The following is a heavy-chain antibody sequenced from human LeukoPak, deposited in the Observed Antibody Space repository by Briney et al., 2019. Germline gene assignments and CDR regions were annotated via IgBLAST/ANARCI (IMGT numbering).Heavy chain of an antibody. CDR3: ARACSGYYSSRNWFDP. V-gene: IGHV1-69*13. J-gene: IGHJ5*02. Sequence: SVKVSXKASGGTFSSYAISWVRQAPGQGLEWMGGIIPIFGTANYAQKFQGRVTITADESTSTAYMELSSLRSEDTAVYYCARACSGYYSSRNWFDPWGQGTLVTVSS. D-gene: IGHD3-3*01. CDR2: IIPIFGTA. CDR1: GGTFSSYA.